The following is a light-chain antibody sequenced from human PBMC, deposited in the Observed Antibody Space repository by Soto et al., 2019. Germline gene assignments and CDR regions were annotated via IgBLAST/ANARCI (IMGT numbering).Light chain of an antibody. CDR2: AAS. CDR3: QRYHGCPGT. J-gene: IGKJ1*01. Sequence: ASQSINSCLAWYQQKXGKAPNLLIYAASXLASGVPARFRGSGSATEFTLTITSLQTDDFATYYCQRYHGCPGTFGQGTKVDIK. V-gene: IGKV1-5*03. CDR1: QSINSC.